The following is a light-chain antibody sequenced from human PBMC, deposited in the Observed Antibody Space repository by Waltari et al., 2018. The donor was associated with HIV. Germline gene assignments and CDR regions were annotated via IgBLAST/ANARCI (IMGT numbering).Light chain of an antibody. Sequence: QSALTQPAPVSGSPGQSITISCTGTSSDVGGYNYASWYQQHPGKAPKLMIYDVSNRPSGVSNRFSGSKSGNTASLTISGLQAEDEADYYCSSYTSSNYVFGTGTKVTVL. V-gene: IGLV2-14*03. CDR2: DVS. CDR1: SSDVGGYNY. J-gene: IGLJ1*01. CDR3: SSYTSSNYV.